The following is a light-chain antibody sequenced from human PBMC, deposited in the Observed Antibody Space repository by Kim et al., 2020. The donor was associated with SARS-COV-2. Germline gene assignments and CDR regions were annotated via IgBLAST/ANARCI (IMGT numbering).Light chain of an antibody. J-gene: IGLJ1*01. CDR3: QAWDSNTNV. Sequence: SYELTQPPSVSVSPGQTANITCSGNNLGDKYVCWYQQRPGQSPVLVTYQDTKRPSGIPERFSGSNSGTTATLTISGTQTIDEADYYCQAWDSNTNVFGSG. V-gene: IGLV3-1*01. CDR1: NLGDKY. CDR2: QDT.